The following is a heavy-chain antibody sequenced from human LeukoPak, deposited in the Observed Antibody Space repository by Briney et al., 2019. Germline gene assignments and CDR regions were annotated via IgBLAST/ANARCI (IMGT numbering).Heavy chain of an antibody. V-gene: IGHV3-21*01. CDR3: ARSTHDYGDYDSSEEDFQH. Sequence: KPGGSLRLSCAASGFTFSSYSMNWVRQAPGKGLEWVSSISSSSSYIYYADSLKGRFTISRDNAKNSLYLQMNSLRAEDTAVYYCARSTHDYGDYDSSEEDFQHWGQGTLVTVSS. D-gene: IGHD4-17*01. CDR1: GFTFSSYS. CDR2: ISSSSSYI. J-gene: IGHJ1*01.